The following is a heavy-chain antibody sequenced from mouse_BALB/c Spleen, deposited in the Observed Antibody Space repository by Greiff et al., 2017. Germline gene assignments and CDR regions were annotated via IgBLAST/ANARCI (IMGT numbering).Heavy chain of an antibody. CDR1: GYAFTNYL. CDR3: AREVRGFDY. J-gene: IGHJ2*01. V-gene: IGHV1-54*01. D-gene: IGHD2-14*01. CDR2: INPGSGGT. Sequence: QVQLQQSGAELVRPGTSVKVSCKASGYAFTNYLIEWVKQRPGQGLEWIGVINPGSGGTNYNEKFKGKATLPADKSSSTAYMQLSSLTSDDSAVYFCAREVRGFDYWGQGTTLTVSS.